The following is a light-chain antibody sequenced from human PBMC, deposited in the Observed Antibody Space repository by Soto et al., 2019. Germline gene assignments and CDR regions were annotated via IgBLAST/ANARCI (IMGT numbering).Light chain of an antibody. CDR2: GAS. V-gene: IGKV3-15*01. CDR1: QSVSIN. J-gene: IGKJ4*01. CDR3: QQYNIWPLT. Sequence: EIVMTQSPATLSVSPGERATLSCTASQSVSINLAWYQQKPGQGPRLLIYGASTRATGIPARFSGGGSGTDFILTISSLQSEDFAVYYCQQYNIWPLTFGGGTKVDIK.